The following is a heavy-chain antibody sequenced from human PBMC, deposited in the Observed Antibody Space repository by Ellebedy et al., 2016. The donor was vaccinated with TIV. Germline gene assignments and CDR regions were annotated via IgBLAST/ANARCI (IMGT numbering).Heavy chain of an antibody. J-gene: IGHJ4*02. V-gene: IGHV4-38-2*02. CDR3: ASRRKRVVRGGDFDY. Sequence: SETLSLXXTVSGYSISSGYYWGWIRQPPGKGLEWIGSIYHSGSTYYNPSLKSRVTISVDTSKNQFSLKLSSVTAADTAVYYCASRRKRVVRGGDFDYWGQGTLVTVSS. D-gene: IGHD3-10*01. CDR1: GYSISSGYY. CDR2: IYHSGST.